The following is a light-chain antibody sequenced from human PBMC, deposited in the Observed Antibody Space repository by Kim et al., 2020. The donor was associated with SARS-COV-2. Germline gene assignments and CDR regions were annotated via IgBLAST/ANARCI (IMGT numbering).Light chain of an antibody. CDR3: QQSYSTSWT. J-gene: IGKJ1*01. Sequence: DIQMTQSPSSLSASVGDRVTISCRASQSISSYLNWYQQKPGKAPKPLIYAASSLQSGVPSRFSGSGSGTDFTLTINSLQPEDFATYYCQQSYSTSWTFGQGTKVDIK. V-gene: IGKV1-39*01. CDR1: QSISSY. CDR2: AAS.